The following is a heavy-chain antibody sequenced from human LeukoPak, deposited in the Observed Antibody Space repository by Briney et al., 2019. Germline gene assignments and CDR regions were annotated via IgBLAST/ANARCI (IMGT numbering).Heavy chain of an antibody. CDR2: ISGSGGST. J-gene: IGHJ4*02. V-gene: IGHV3-23*01. CDR3: AKDSGPSYY. Sequence: GGSLRLSCAAAGFTFSNYAMTWVRQAPGKGLEWVSAISGSGGSTYYADSVKGRFTISRDNSKNTLYLQMNSLRAEDTAVYYCAKDSGPSYYWGQGTLVTVSS. CDR1: GFTFSNYA.